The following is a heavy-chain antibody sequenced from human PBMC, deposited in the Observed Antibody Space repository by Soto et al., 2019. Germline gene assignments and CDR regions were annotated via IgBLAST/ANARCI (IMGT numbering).Heavy chain of an antibody. D-gene: IGHD1-1*01. J-gene: IGHJ5*02. Sequence: PSETLSLTCVVSGGPFNGYFWNWFRQPPGRRLEWIGDINHRGVATYNPSLKSRVTISVDSSNNQFSLKLTSITAADTAMYYCAKAFRQRGLFDPWGQGSLVTVSS. V-gene: IGHV4-34*01. CDR2: INHRGVA. CDR1: GGPFNGYF. CDR3: AKAFRQRGLFDP.